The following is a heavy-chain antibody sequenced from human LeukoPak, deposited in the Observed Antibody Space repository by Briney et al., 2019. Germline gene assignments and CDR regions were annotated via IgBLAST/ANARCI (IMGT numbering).Heavy chain of an antibody. D-gene: IGHD7-27*01. CDR1: GYSISSGYS. V-gene: IGHV4-38-2*01. J-gene: IGHJ4*02. CDR2: IYHSGNT. CDR3: ARHVPGSWYFDY. Sequence: PSETPSLTCAVSGYSISSGYSWGWIRQPPGKGLEWIGTIYHSGNTYYNPSLKSRVTISVDTSKNHFSLKLSSVTAADTAVYYCARHVPGSWYFDYWGQGTLVTVSS.